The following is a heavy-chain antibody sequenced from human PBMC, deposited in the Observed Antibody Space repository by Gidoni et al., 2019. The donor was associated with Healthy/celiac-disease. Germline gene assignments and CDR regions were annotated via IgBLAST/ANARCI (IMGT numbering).Heavy chain of an antibody. V-gene: IGHV4-34*01. CDR1: GGSFSGYY. CDR3: AWGEQQPGSAYYYGMDV. J-gene: IGHJ6*02. Sequence: QVQLQQWGAGLLKPSETLSLTCAVYGGSFSGYYWSWIRQPPGKGLEWIGEINHSGSTNYNPSLKSRVTISVDTSKNQFSLKLSSVTAADTAVYYCAWGEQQPGSAYYYGMDVWGQGTTVTVSS. CDR2: INHSGST. D-gene: IGHD6-13*01.